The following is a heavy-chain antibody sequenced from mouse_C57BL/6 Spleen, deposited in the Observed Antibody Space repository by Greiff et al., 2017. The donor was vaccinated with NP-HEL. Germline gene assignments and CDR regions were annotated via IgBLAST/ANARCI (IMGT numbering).Heavy chain of an antibody. Sequence: VQLQQSGAELAKPGASVKLSCKASGYTFTSYWMHWVKQRPGQGLEWIGYINPSSGYTKYNQKFKDKATLTADKSSSTAYMQPSSLTYEDSAVYYCARRSPKSLTGTGYFDYWGQGTTLTVSS. V-gene: IGHV1-7*01. CDR2: INPSSGYT. D-gene: IGHD4-1*01. CDR3: ARRSPKSLTGTGYFDY. J-gene: IGHJ2*01. CDR1: GYTFTSYW.